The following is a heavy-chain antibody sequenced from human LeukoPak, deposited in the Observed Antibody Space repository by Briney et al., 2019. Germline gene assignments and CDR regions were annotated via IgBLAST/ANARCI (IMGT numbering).Heavy chain of an antibody. CDR1: GFTVSSNY. CDR2: ISSSSSYI. CDR3: ARAPYGDYVLNY. V-gene: IGHV3-21*01. Sequence: GGSLRLSCAASGFTVSSNYMSWVRQAPGKGLEWVSSISSSSSYIYYADSVKGRFTISRDNAKNTLYLQMNSLRAEDTAVYYCARAPYGDYVLNYWGQGTLVTVSS. J-gene: IGHJ4*02. D-gene: IGHD4-17*01.